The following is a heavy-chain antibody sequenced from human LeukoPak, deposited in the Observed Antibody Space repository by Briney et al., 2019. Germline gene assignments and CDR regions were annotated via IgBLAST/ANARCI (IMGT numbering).Heavy chain of an antibody. D-gene: IGHD3-16*01. J-gene: IGHJ5*01. CDR1: GYSISSGYY. Sequence: PSETLSLTCDVSGYSISSGYYWGWIRQSPGKGLEWIASIYNSGTTFYNPSLKSRVTLSVDTSKNQFSLKMRSVTAADTAVYYCARPNTWITEGFDFWGQGILVTASS. CDR2: IYNSGTT. CDR3: ARPNTWITEGFDF. V-gene: IGHV4-38-2*01.